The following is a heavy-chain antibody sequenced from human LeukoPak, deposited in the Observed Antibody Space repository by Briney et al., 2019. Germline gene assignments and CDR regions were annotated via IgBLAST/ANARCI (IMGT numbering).Heavy chain of an antibody. CDR1: GFTFTSSA. V-gene: IGHV1-58*01. CDR2: IVVGSGNT. D-gene: IGHD5-24*01. Sequence: ASVKVSCKASGFTFTSSAVQWVRRARGQRLEWIGWIVVGSGNTNYAQKFQERVTITRDMSTSTAYMELSSLRSEDTAVYYCAAGERRTYYYYMDVWGKGTTVTVSS. CDR3: AAGERRTYYYYMDV. J-gene: IGHJ6*03.